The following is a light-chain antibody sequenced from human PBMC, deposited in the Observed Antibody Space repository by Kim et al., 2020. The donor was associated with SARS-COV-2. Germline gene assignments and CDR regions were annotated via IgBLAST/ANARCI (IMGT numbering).Light chain of an antibody. V-gene: IGLV3-19*01. Sequence: LGQTVRNTCQGDSLRSYYASWYQQKPGQAPVLVIYGKNNRPSGIPDRFSGSSSGNTASLTITGAQAEDEADYFCNSRDSSGHPKYVFGTGTKVTVL. CDR2: GKN. J-gene: IGLJ1*01. CDR3: NSRDSSGHPKYV. CDR1: SLRSYY.